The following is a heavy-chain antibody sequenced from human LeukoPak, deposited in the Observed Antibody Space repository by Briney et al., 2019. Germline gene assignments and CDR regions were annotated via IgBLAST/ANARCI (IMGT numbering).Heavy chain of an antibody. J-gene: IGHJ6*03. CDR1: GGSISSSSYY. CDR3: ARAYYDSSGYYYYYYYMDV. CDR2: IYYSGST. V-gene: IGHV4-39*07. D-gene: IGHD3-22*01. Sequence: PSETLSLTCTVSGGSISSSSYYWGWIRQPPGKGLEWIGSIYYSGSTYYNPSLKSRVTISVDTSKNQFSLKLSSVTAADTAVYYCARAYYDSSGYYYYYYYMDVWGKGTTVTVSS.